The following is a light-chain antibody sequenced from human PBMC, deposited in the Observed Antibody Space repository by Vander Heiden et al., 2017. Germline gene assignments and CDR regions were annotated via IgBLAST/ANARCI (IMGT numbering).Light chain of an antibody. CDR3: QQADNIPRT. V-gene: IGKV1-39*01. CDR1: QRINTY. Sequence: DIQMTQSPSSLSASVGDRVTITCRASQRINTYLNWYQQKPGRAPKLLIYAASTLQSGVPSRFSGSGSGTDFSLTISRLQPEDFATYYCQQADNIPRTFGQGTKVXIK. J-gene: IGKJ1*01. CDR2: AAS.